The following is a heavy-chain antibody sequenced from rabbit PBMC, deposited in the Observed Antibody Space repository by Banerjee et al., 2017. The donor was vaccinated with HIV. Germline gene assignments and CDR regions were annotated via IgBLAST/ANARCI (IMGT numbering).Heavy chain of an antibody. V-gene: IGHV1S47*01. Sequence: QEQLVESGGGLFQPGGSLALTCKASGSDISSNAMCWVRQAPGKGLELIACIYSSNGDKWYASWVNGRFTISRSTSLNTVDLKMTSLTVADTATYFCAREESDGGGHLKLWGPGTLVTVS. D-gene: IGHD2-1*01. CDR2: IYSSNGDK. J-gene: IGHJ4*01. CDR1: GSDISSNA. CDR3: AREESDGGGHLKL.